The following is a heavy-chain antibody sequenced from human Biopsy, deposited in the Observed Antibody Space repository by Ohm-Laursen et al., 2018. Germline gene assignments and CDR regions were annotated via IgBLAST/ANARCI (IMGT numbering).Heavy chain of an antibody. CDR1: GGSVSSGSYY. CDR2: IYYSGST. Sequence: QTLSLTCAVSGGSVSSGSYYWSWIRQPPGKGLEWIGYIYYSGSTNYSPSLKSRVIISVDTSRNQFSLKLSSVTAADTAVYYCAGRPWPNAFDIWGQGTMVTVSS. V-gene: IGHV4-61*01. CDR3: AGRPWPNAFDI. J-gene: IGHJ3*02. D-gene: IGHD5-12*01.